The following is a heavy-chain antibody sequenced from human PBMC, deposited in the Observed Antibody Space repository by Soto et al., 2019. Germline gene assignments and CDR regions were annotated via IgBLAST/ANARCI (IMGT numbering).Heavy chain of an antibody. V-gene: IGHV3-30-3*01. CDR3: ARDLRGYSYGTLAYYYYGMDV. CDR2: ISYDGSNK. Sequence: GGSLRLSCAASGFTFSSYAMHWVRQAPGKGLEWVAVISYDGSNKYYADSVKGRFTIDRDNSKNTLYLQMNSLRAEDTAVYYCARDLRGYSYGTLAYYYYGMDVWGQGTTVTVSS. CDR1: GFTFSSYA. J-gene: IGHJ6*02. D-gene: IGHD5-18*01.